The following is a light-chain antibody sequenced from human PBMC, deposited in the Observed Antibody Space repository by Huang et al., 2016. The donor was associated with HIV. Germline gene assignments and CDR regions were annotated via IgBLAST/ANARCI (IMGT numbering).Light chain of an antibody. V-gene: IGKV2-28*01. CDR3: MQALQTPPWT. CDR2: LGS. CDR1: QRLLHHNGYSY. Sequence: DIVMTQSPLSLPVTPGEPASITCRSSQRLLHHNGYSYLDWYLQRPGQSPQLLIYLGSNRASGVPDRFSGSGSGTDFTLKISRVEAEDVGVYYCMQALQTPPWTFGQGTKVEIK. J-gene: IGKJ1*01.